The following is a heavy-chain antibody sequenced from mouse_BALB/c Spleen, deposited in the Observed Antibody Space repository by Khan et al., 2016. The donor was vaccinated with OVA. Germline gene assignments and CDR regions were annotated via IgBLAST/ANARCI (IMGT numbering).Heavy chain of an antibody. CDR2: IWGDGTT. D-gene: IGHD2-10*01. V-gene: IGHV2-6-7*01. Sequence: QMQLEESGPGLVAPSQSLSITCTVSGFSLTGYGVTWVRQPPGKGLEWLGMIWGDGTTDYKYALKSRLSINKDNSKSQVFLKMNSLQTDDTARYYCARAYDGNYREAMDYWGQGTSVTVSS. J-gene: IGHJ4*01. CDR1: GFSLTGYG. CDR3: ARAYDGNYREAMDY.